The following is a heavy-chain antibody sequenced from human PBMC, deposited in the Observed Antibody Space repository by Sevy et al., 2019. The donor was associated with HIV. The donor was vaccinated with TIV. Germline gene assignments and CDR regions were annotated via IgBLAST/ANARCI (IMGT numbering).Heavy chain of an antibody. CDR2: IYYTGST. CDR3: TRAPPVRSGDDSLNWFDP. CDR1: GGSISAYY. Sequence: SETLSLTCTVSGGSISAYYWSWIRQPPVKALEYIGYIYYTGSTNYNPSLENRVTMSVDTSRNQFSLKLNSVTASDTAVYYCTRAPPVRSGDDSLNWFDPWGQGTLVTVSS. J-gene: IGHJ5*02. D-gene: IGHD5-12*01. V-gene: IGHV4-59*01.